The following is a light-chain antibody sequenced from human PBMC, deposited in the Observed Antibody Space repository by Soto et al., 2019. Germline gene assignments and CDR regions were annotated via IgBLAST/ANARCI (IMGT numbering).Light chain of an antibody. CDR3: QQYNNWPET. V-gene: IGKV3-15*01. CDR1: QSVSSN. CDR2: GAS. Sequence: EIVMTQSPSTLSVSPVERSTLSFIASQSVSSNLAWYQQKPGQAPRLLIYGASTRATGIPARFSGSGSGTEFTLTISSLQSEDFAVYYCQQYNNWPETFGQGTKVDNK. J-gene: IGKJ1*01.